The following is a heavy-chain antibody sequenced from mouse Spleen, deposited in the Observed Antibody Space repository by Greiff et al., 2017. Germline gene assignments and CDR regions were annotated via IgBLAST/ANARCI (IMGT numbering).Heavy chain of an antibody. Sequence: QVQLQQSGPELVKPGASVKISCKASGYAFSSSWMNWVKQRPGKGLEWIGRIYPGDGDTNYNGKFKGKATLTADKSSSTAYMQLSSLTSEDSAVSLCARKTTATGDYWGQGTTLTVSS. CDR1: GYAFSSSW. V-gene: IGHV1-82*01. D-gene: IGHD1-2*01. J-gene: IGHJ2*01. CDR2: IYPGDGDT. CDR3: ARKTTATGDY.